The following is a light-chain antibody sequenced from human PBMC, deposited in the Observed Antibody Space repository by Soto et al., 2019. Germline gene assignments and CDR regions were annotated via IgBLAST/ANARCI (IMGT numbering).Light chain of an antibody. Sequence: QSVVTQPPSASGTPGQRVTMSCSGSSSNIGSNFVNWYQQLPGTAPKLLIHSDNHRPSGVPDRFSGSKFGTSASLAISGLQSEDEADYYCAAWDDSLNGPLFGGGTKLTVL. J-gene: IGLJ2*01. V-gene: IGLV1-44*01. CDR3: AAWDDSLNGPL. CDR2: SDN. CDR1: SSNIGSNF.